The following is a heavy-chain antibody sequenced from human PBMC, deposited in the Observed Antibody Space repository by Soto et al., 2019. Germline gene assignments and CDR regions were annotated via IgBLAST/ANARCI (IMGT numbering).Heavy chain of an antibody. CDR1: GYSFTSYW. J-gene: IGHJ6*02. V-gene: IGHV5-51*01. D-gene: IGHD5-18*01. Sequence: GESLKISFKGSGYSFTSYWIGWVRQMPGKGLEWMGIIYPGDSDTRYSPSFKGQVTISADKSISTAYLQWSSLKASDTAMYYCARRRYSYVYDYYYGMDVWGQGTTVTVSS. CDR2: IYPGDSDT. CDR3: ARRRYSYVYDYYYGMDV.